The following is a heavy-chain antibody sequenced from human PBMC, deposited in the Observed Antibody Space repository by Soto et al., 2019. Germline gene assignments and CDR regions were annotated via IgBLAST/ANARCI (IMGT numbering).Heavy chain of an antibody. D-gene: IGHD3-10*01. CDR1: GFSFSEYF. CDR2: ISGSGGST. J-gene: IGHJ6*02. V-gene: IGHV3-23*01. Sequence: GGSLSLSCVASGFSFSEYFMSWVRQAPGKGLEWVSAISGSGGSTYYADSVKGRFTISRDNSKNTLYLQMNSLRAEDTAVYYCAKNPPSRGVRGVPPRAYGMDVWGQGTTVTVSS. CDR3: AKNPPSRGVRGVPPRAYGMDV.